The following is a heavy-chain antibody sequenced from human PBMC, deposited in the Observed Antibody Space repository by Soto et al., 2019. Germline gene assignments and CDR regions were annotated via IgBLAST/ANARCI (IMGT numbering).Heavy chain of an antibody. Sequence: SETLSLTCTVSGGSISSYYWSWIRQPPGKGLEWIGYIYYSGSTNYNPSLKSRVTISVDTSKNQFSLKLSSVTAADTAVYYCARAFSSPDYYYYYYMDVWGKGTTVTVSS. J-gene: IGHJ6*03. V-gene: IGHV4-59*01. CDR1: GGSISSYY. CDR2: IYYSGST. CDR3: ARAFSSPDYYYYYYMDV.